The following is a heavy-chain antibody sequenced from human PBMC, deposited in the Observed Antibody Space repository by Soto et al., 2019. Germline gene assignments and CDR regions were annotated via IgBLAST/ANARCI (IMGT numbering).Heavy chain of an antibody. V-gene: IGHV4-59*01. CDR1: GGSISSYY. CDR3: ARADSITMVRGVIIIFDY. J-gene: IGHJ4*02. CDR2: IYYSGST. D-gene: IGHD3-10*01. Sequence: SETLSLTCTVSGGSISSYYCSWIRQPPGKGLEWIGYIYYSGSTNYNPSLKSRVTISVDTSKNQFSLKLSSVTAADTAVYYCARADSITMVRGVIIIFDYWGQGTLVTVSS.